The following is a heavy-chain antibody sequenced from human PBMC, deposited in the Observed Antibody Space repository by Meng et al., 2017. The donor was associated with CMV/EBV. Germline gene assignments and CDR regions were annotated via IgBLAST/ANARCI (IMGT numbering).Heavy chain of an antibody. CDR1: TFTLSNHD. CDR2: INRGDSVI. V-gene: IGHV3-48*03. J-gene: IGHJ6*02. D-gene: IGHD3-3*01. Sequence: GGSLRPSCSSSTFTLSNHDMNWVRQAPGKGLEWRSHINRGDSVIAYADSVRDRFTISRNIAKNSLYLQMDGLRVEDTALYYCTKDQGISGYSMDVWGQGTTVTVSS. CDR3: TKDQGISGYSMDV.